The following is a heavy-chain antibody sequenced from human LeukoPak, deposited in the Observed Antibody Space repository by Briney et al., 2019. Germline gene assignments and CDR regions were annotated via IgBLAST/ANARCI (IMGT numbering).Heavy chain of an antibody. D-gene: IGHD5-18*01. CDR1: GCSVSIVDYY. CDR3: ASADTYVEY. J-gene: IGHJ4*02. Sequence: SQTLSLTCTVYGCSVSIVDYYWNWPRQPPGRGLEWIANIYYSGSTSYNPSLKSRVTITIDRSKNQFSLNLNSVTPAASAGLCCASADTYVEYWGQGILVTVSS. V-gene: IGHV4-30-4*08. CDR2: IYYSGST.